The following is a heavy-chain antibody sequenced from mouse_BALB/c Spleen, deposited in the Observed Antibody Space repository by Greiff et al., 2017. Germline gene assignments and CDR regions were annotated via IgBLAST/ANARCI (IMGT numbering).Heavy chain of an antibody. J-gene: IGHJ2*01. CDR2: ISYDGSN. CDR3: AREDYRYDGHYFDY. Sequence: EVQLQESGPGLVKPSQSLSLTCSVTGYSITSGYYWNWIRQFPGNKLEWMGYISYDGSNNYNPSLKNRISITRDTSKNQFFLKLNSVTTEDTATYYCAREDYRYDGHYFDYWGQGTTLTVSS. V-gene: IGHV3-6*02. CDR1: GYSITSGYY. D-gene: IGHD2-14*01.